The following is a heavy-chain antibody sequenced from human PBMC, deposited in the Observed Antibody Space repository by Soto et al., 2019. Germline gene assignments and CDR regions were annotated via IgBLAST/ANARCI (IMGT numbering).Heavy chain of an antibody. CDR1: GFTFSSYG. CDR2: IWYDGSNK. CDR3: ARDQNYYGSGSSYGMDV. D-gene: IGHD3-10*01. V-gene: IGHV3-33*01. Sequence: QVQLVESGGGVVQPGRSLRLSCAASGFTFSSYGMHWVRQAPGKGLEWVAVIWYDGSNKYYGDSVKGRFTISRDNSKNTLYLQMNSLRAEDTAVYYCARDQNYYGSGSSYGMDVWGQGPTVTVSS. J-gene: IGHJ6*02.